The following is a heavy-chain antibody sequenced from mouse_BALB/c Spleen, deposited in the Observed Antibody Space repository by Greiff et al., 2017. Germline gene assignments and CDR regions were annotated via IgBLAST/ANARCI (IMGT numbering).Heavy chain of an antibody. J-gene: IGHJ2*01. V-gene: IGHV5-12-1*01. CDR2: ISSGGGST. CDR1: GFAFSSYD. Sequence: EVKVEESGGGLVKPGGSLKLSCAASGFAFSSYDMSWVRQTPEKRLEWVAYISSGGGSTYYPDTVKGRFTISRDNAKNTLYLQMSSLKSEDTAMYYCARHGVLDYWGQGTTLTVSS. CDR3: ARHGVLDY. D-gene: IGHD2-14*01.